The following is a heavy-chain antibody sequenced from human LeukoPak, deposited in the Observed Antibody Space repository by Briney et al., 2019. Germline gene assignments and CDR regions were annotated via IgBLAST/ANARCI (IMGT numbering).Heavy chain of an antibody. Sequence: GGSLRLSCAASGFTFTNAWMTWVRQAPGKGLEWVGRIKSKTDGGTTDYAAPVKGRFIISRDDSKNSLYLQMNSLETEDTAVYYCARAGLVVVTAKKSDAFDVWGQGTMVTVSS. V-gene: IGHV3-15*01. CDR3: ARAGLVVVTAKKSDAFDV. J-gene: IGHJ3*01. CDR1: GFTFTNAW. CDR2: IKSKTDGGTT. D-gene: IGHD2-21*02.